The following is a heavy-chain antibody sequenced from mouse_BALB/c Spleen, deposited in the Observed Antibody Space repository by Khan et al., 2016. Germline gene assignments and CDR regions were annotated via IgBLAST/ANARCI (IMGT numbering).Heavy chain of an antibody. V-gene: IGHV2-9*02. CDR2: IWAGGST. Sequence: QVQLKESGPGLVAPSQSLSITCTVSGFSLTSYGVHWVRQPPGKGLEWLGVIWAGGSTNYISALMSRLSISKDNSKNQVFLKMNSLQTDDTAIYYFARDGGGTYWGQGTLVTVSA. CDR1: GFSLTSYG. J-gene: IGHJ3*01. CDR3: ARDGGGTY.